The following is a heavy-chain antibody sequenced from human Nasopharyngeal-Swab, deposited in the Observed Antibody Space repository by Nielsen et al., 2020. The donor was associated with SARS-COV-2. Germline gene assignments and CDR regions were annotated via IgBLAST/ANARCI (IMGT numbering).Heavy chain of an antibody. J-gene: IGHJ3*02. CDR1: GGSISSSSYY. V-gene: IGHV4-31*03. Sequence: SETLSLTCTVSGGSISSSSYYWGWIRQPPGKGLEWIGYIYYSGSTYYNPSLKSRVTISVDTSKNQFSLKLSPVTAADTAVYYCARDPVYDYVWGSYRIDAFDIWGQGTMVTVSS. CDR2: IYYSGST. CDR3: ARDPVYDYVWGSYRIDAFDI. D-gene: IGHD3-16*02.